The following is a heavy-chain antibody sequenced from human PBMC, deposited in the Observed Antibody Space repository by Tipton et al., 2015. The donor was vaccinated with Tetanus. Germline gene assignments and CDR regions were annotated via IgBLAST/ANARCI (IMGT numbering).Heavy chain of an antibody. CDR1: GFTFSSYS. J-gene: IGHJ4*02. Sequence: GSLRLSCAASGFTFSSYSMNWVRQAPGKGLEWVSSISSSSSYIYYADSVKGRFTISRDNAKNSLYLQMNSLRAEDTAVYYCARDLRNYYDSSGYSDYWGQGTLVTVSS. V-gene: IGHV3-21*01. D-gene: IGHD3-22*01. CDR3: ARDLRNYYDSSGYSDY. CDR2: ISSSSSYI.